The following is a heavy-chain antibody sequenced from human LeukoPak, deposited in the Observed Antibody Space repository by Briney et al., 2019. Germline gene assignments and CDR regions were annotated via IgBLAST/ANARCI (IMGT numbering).Heavy chain of an antibody. CDR2: IWSDATNQ. J-gene: IGHJ4*02. D-gene: IGHD4-11*01. CDR3: AKDAQRGFDYSKSLEH. Sequence: PSTSLSLSCEASGFTFSHFGMHWVRQAPGKGLEWVAVIWSDATNQYYGDSVKGRFTSSRDNFKNKVDLQMVSLSAEATADYDCAKDAQRGFDYSKSLEHWGQESLVTVSS. CDR1: GFTFSHFG. V-gene: IGHV3-33*06.